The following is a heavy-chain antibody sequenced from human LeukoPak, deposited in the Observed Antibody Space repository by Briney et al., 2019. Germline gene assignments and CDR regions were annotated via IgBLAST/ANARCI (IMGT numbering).Heavy chain of an antibody. J-gene: IGHJ4*02. CDR2: IIPILGIA. CDR3: AREGRYGSGSYYNDY. D-gene: IGHD3-10*01. Sequence: ASVKVSCKASGGTFSSYAISWVRQAPGQGLEWMGRIIPILGIANYAQKFQGRVTITADKSTSTAYMELSSLRSEDTAVYYCAREGRYGSGSYYNDYWGQGTLVTVSS. CDR1: GGTFSSYA. V-gene: IGHV1-69*04.